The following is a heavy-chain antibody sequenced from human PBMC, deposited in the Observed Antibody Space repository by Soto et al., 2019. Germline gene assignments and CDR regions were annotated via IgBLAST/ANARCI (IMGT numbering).Heavy chain of an antibody. V-gene: IGHV3-23*01. J-gene: IGHJ5*01. CDR2: IGGGGTDT. CDR1: RFTFSDFA. Sequence: DVQLLESGGGLVQPGGSLTLSCAASRFTFSDFAMNWVRQAPGKGLEWVSSIGGGGTDTYHADSVKGRFTSSRDNSKNTLYLQMDSLRDEDTAVYYCAKDAVSYNGKWDWFDSWGQGTLVIVSS. D-gene: IGHD1-20*01. CDR3: AKDAVSYNGKWDWFDS.